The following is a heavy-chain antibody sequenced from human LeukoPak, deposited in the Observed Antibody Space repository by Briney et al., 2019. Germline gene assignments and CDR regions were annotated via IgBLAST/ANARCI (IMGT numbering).Heavy chain of an antibody. CDR2: IYYSGST. J-gene: IGHJ4*02. CDR3: ARNDHESSGFDY. Sequence: SETLSLTCAVSGYSISTSNWWGWIRQPPGKGLEWIGYIYYSGSTYYNPSLKSRVTMSVDTSKNQFSLKLSSVTAVDTAVYYRARNDHESSGFDYWGQGTLVTVSS. V-gene: IGHV4-28*01. D-gene: IGHD3-22*01. CDR1: GYSISTSNW.